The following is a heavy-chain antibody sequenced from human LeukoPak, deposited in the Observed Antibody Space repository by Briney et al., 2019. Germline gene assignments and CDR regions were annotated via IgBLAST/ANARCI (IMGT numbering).Heavy chain of an antibody. CDR1: GFTFSSYG. CDR2: IRYDGSNK. Sequence: GGSLRLSCAASGFTFSSYGMHWVRQAPGRGLEWVAFIRYDGSNKYYADSVKGRFTISRDNSKNTLYLQMNSLRAEDTAVYYCAKDLKIFGVVEGYFDYWGQGTLVTVSS. CDR3: AKDLKIFGVVEGYFDY. D-gene: IGHD3-3*01. V-gene: IGHV3-30*02. J-gene: IGHJ4*02.